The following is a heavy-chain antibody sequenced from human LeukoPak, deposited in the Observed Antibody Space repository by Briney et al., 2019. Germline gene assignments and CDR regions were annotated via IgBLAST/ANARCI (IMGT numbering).Heavy chain of an antibody. V-gene: IGHV3-53*01. CDR2: IYSGGST. Sequence: GGSLRLSCAASGFTFSSNYMSWVRQAPGKGLEWVSVIYSGGSTYYADSVKGRFTISRDNSKNTLYLQMNSLRAEDTAVYYCARDLLTPQRIDIWGQGTMVTVSS. J-gene: IGHJ3*02. D-gene: IGHD2-2*01. CDR3: ARDLLTPQRIDI. CDR1: GFTFSSNY.